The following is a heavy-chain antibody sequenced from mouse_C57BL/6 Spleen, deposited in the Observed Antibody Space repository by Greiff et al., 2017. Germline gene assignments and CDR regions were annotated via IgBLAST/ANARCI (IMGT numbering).Heavy chain of an antibody. J-gene: IGHJ3*01. CDR3: ARGGGRFAY. V-gene: IGHV1-82*01. D-gene: IGHD1-1*02. CDR2: IYPGDGDT. CDR1: GYAFSSSW. Sequence: QVQLQQSGPELVKPGASVKISCKASGYAFSSSWMNWVKQRPGKGLEWIGRIYPGDGDTNYNGKFKGKATLTADKSSSTAYMQLSSLTSEDSAVYFCARGGGRFAYWGQETLVTVSA.